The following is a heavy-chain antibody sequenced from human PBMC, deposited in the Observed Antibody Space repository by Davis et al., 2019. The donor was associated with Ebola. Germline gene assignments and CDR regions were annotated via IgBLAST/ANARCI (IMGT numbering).Heavy chain of an antibody. CDR1: GFTFSSYG. V-gene: IGHV3-30*03. Sequence: PGGSLRLSCAASGFTFSSYGMHWVRQAPGKGLEWVTVISYDGNYKYYADSVKGRFTISRDNSKNTLYLQMNSLRAEDTAVYYCARDGPRYGGYLYGMDVWGQGTTVTVSS. CDR2: ISYDGNYK. CDR3: ARDGPRYGGYLYGMDV. J-gene: IGHJ6*02. D-gene: IGHD5-12*01.